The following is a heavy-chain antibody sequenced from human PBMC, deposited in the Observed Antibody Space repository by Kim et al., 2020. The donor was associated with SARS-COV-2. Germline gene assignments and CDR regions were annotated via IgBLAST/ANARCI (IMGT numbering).Heavy chain of an antibody. CDR3: ARDQYYDSSGYSHYYYGMDV. CDR2: IIPIFGTA. V-gene: IGHV1-69*13. Sequence: SVKVSCKASGGTFSSYAISWVRQAPGQGLEWMGGIIPIFGTANYAQKFQGRVTITADESTSTAYMELSSLRSEDTAVYYCARDQYYDSSGYSHYYYGMDVWGQGTTVTVSS. CDR1: GGTFSSYA. D-gene: IGHD3-22*01. J-gene: IGHJ6*02.